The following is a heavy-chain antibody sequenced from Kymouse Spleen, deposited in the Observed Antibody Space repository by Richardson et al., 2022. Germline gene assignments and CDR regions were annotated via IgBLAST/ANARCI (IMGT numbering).Heavy chain of an antibody. CDR1: GFTFSSYG. Sequence: QVQLVESGGGVVQPGRSLRLSCAASGFTFSSYGMHWVRQAPGKGLEWVAVIWYDGSNKYYADSVKGRFTISRDNSKNTLYLQMNSLRAEDTAVYYCARDFVLMGAYYFDYWGQGTLVTVSS. J-gene: IGHJ4*02. CDR2: IWYDGSNK. CDR3: ARDFVLMGAYYFDY. V-gene: IGHV3-33*01. D-gene: IGHD2-8*01.